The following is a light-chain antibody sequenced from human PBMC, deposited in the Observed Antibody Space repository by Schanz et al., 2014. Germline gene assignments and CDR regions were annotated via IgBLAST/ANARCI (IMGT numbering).Light chain of an antibody. V-gene: IGKV3-15*01. Sequence: EIVLTQSPATLSVSPGERATLSCRASQSVRSNLLAWYQQKPGQAPRLLIYGASTRATGIPARFSGGGSGTEFTLIISRLQSEDFAFYYCQRYDNWPLTFGGGTKVEI. CDR1: QSVRSN. CDR3: QRYDNWPLT. CDR2: GAS. J-gene: IGKJ4*01.